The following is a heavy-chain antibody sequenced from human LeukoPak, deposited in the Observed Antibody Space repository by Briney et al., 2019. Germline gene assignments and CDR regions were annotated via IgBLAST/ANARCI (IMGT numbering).Heavy chain of an antibody. CDR1: GGTFSSYA. Sequence: SVKVSCKASGGTFSSYAISWVRQAPGQGLEWMGGIIPIFGTANYAQKFQGRVTITADESTSTAYMELSSLRSEDTAVYYCARPGGGRYSGYDWFPYYFDYWGQGTLVTVSS. V-gene: IGHV1-69*01. J-gene: IGHJ4*02. CDR2: IIPIFGTA. CDR3: ARPGGGRYSGYDWFPYYFDY. D-gene: IGHD5-12*01.